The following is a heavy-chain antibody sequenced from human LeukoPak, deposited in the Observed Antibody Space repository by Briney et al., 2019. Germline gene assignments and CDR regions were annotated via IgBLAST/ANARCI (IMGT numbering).Heavy chain of an antibody. J-gene: IGHJ4*02. CDR1: GGSFSAYY. CDR3: ATIAGSSYY. CDR2: IYYTGST. Sequence: SETLSLTCTVSGGSFSAYYWTWFRQPPGKELEWIGYIYYTGSTNFNPPLKSRVTISVDTSNYQFSLKLSSVTAADTAAYYCATIAGSSYYWGQGTLVTVSS. D-gene: IGHD6-6*01. V-gene: IGHV4-59*08.